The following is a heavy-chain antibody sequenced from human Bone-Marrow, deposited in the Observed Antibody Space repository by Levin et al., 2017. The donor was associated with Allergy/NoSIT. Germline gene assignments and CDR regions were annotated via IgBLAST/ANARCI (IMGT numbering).Heavy chain of an antibody. CDR2: IGVTSDRT. CDR3: AKGHDASIWYSSFDH. V-gene: IGHV3-23*01. J-gene: IGHJ4*02. D-gene: IGHD6-13*01. Sequence: PGGSLRLSCAGTGFTFNSYAMSWVRQGPGKGLEWVSTIGVTSDRTYYADSVKGRFIISRDRSKNTLDLQMNMLGAEDTAVYYCAKGHDASIWYSSFDHWGQGTLVTVSS. CDR1: GFTFNSYA.